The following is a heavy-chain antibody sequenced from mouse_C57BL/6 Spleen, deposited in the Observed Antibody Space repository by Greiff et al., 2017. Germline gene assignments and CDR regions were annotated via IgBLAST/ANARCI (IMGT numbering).Heavy chain of an antibody. D-gene: IGHD4-1*01. J-gene: IGHJ2*01. CDR1: GYAFSSSW. Sequence: VQLQQSGPELVKPGASVKISCKASGYAFSSSWMNWVKQRPGKGLEWIGRIYPGDGDTNYNGKLKGKATLTADKSTSTAYMQLSSLTSEDSAVYFFTRCALTGYFDYWGPGTTLTVSS. CDR3: TRCALTGYFDY. CDR2: IYPGDGDT. V-gene: IGHV1-82*01.